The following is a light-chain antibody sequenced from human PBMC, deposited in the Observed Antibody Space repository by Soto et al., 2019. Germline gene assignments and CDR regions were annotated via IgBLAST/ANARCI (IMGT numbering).Light chain of an antibody. CDR3: MQALQTPSS. CDR1: QSLLHSNGYNY. Sequence: DIVMTQSPLSLPVTPGEPASISCRSSQSLLHSNGYNYLDWYLQKPGQSPQLLIYLGSNRASGVPDRFSRSRSGTDFPLKISRVEAEDVGVYYCMQALQTPSSFGPGTKVDIK. V-gene: IGKV2-28*01. J-gene: IGKJ3*01. CDR2: LGS.